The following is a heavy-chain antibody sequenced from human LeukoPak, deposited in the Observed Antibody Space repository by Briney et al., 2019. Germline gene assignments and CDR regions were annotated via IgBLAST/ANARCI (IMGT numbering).Heavy chain of an antibody. V-gene: IGHV3-20*04. D-gene: IGHD4-23*01. CDR2: INWNGGST. CDR1: GFTFDDYG. Sequence: GGSLRLSCAASGFTFDDYGMSWVRQAPGKWLEWVSGINWNGGSTGYADSVKGRFTISRDNAKNSLYLQMNSLRAEDTALYYCARDLIAYGGNSFRDDAFDIWGQGTMVTVSS. J-gene: IGHJ3*02. CDR3: ARDLIAYGGNSFRDDAFDI.